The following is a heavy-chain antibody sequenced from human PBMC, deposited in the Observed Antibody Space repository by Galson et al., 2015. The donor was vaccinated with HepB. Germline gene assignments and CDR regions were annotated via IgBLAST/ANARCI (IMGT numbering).Heavy chain of an antibody. CDR2: IYSGGST. V-gene: IGHV3-53*01. CDR3: ARGFRSDSSGYYRHY. D-gene: IGHD3-22*01. CDR1: GFTVSSNY. J-gene: IGHJ4*02. Sequence: SLRLSCAASGFTVSSNYMSWVRQAPGKGLEWVSVIYSGGSTYYADSVKGRFTISRDNSKNTLYLQMNSLGAEDTAVYYCARGFRSDSSGYYRHYWGQGTLVTVSS.